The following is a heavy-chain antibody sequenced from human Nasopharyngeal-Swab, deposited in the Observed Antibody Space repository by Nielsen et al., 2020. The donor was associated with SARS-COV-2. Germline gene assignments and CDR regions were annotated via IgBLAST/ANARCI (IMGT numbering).Heavy chain of an antibody. CDR1: GFTFSSYG. Sequence: GESLKISCAASGFTFSSYGMHWVRQAPGKGLEWVAVIWYDGSNKYYADSVKGRFTISRDNSKNTLYLQMNSLRAEDTAMYYCARGGGDSSGWHFDYWGQGTLVTVSS. V-gene: IGHV3-33*01. CDR2: IWYDGSNK. CDR3: ARGGGDSSGWHFDY. D-gene: IGHD6-19*01. J-gene: IGHJ4*02.